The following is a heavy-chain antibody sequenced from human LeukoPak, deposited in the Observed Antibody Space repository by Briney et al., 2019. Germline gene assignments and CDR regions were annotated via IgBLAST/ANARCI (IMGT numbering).Heavy chain of an antibody. CDR2: INPSGGST. D-gene: IGHD1-26*01. CDR1: GDTFSSYA. J-gene: IGHJ4*02. CDR3: ARDFGSGSYSNDY. Sequence: ASVKVSCKASGDTFSSYAISWVRQAPGQGLEWMGIINPSGGSTSYAQKFQGRVTMTRDTSTSTVYMELSSLRSEDTAVYYCARDFGSGSYSNDYWGQGTLVTVSS. V-gene: IGHV1-46*01.